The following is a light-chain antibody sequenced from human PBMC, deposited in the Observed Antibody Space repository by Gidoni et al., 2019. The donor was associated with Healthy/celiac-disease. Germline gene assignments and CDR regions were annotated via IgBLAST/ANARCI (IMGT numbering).Light chain of an antibody. CDR2: GAS. V-gene: IGKV3D-7*01. CDR3: KQDPPT. J-gene: IGKJ5*01. CDR1: QSVSSSY. Sequence: EIVMTQSPATLSLSPGERATLSCRASQSVSSSYLSWYQQKPGQAPRLLIYGASTRATGTDFTLTISSLQPEDFAVYYCKQDPPTFGQGTRLEIK.